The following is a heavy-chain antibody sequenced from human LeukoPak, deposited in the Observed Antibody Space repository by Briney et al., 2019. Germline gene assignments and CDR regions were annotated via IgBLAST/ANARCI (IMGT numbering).Heavy chain of an antibody. J-gene: IGHJ4*02. CDR3: ARDSLERDSWSATHDY. CDR1: GGTFSSYA. CDR2: IIPIFGTA. Sequence: ASVKVSCNASGGTFSSYAISWVRQAPGQGLEWMGGIIPIFGTANYAQKFQGRVTITADESTSTAYMELSSLRSEDTAVYYCARDSLERDSWSATHDYWGQGTLVTVSS. D-gene: IGHD6-13*01. V-gene: IGHV1-69*13.